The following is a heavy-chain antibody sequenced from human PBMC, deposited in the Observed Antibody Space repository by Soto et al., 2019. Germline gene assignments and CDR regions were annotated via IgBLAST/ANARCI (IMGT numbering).Heavy chain of an antibody. J-gene: IGHJ5*02. Sequence: PSETLSLTCTVSGGSISTYYWTWIRQPPGKGLEWIGYVHYSGTTNYNPSLKSRVTISVDTSKNQFSLKLRSVTAADTAVYYCARGKIIGPWGQGTLVTVS. CDR2: VHYSGTT. D-gene: IGHD3-3*01. CDR1: GGSISTYY. V-gene: IGHV4-59*01. CDR3: ARGKIIGP.